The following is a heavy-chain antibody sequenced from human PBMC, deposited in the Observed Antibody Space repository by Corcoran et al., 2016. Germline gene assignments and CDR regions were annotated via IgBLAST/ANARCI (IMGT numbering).Heavy chain of an antibody. V-gene: IGHV4-34*01. D-gene: IGHD2-21*01. CDR2: INHSGST. J-gene: IGHJ5*02. CDR3: ARGILEGWFDP. CDR1: GGSFSGYY. Sequence: QVQLQQWGAGLLKPSETLSLTCAVYGGSFSGYYWSWIRQPPGKGLEWIGEINHSGSTNYNPSLKSRVTISVDTSKNQFSLKLSSVTAADTAVYYCARGILEGWFDPWGQGPLVTVSS.